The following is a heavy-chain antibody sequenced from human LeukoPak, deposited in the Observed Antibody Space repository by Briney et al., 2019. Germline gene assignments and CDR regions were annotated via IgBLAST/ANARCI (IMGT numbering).Heavy chain of an antibody. CDR3: AMSPPRGAWFDP. J-gene: IGHJ5*02. CDR2: IYDSGST. D-gene: IGHD4/OR15-4a*01. Sequence: SETLSLTCSVSGGSITSDYWSWIRQSPGKGLEWIGFIYDSGSTIYNPSLKSRVTISVDTSKNQFSLKLGSVTAADTAICYCAMSPPRGAWFDPWGQGTLVTVSS. CDR1: GGSITSDY. V-gene: IGHV4-4*09.